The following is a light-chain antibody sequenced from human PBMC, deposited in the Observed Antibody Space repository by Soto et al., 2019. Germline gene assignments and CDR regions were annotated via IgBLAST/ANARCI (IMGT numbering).Light chain of an antibody. CDR1: GGDVGHYDL. V-gene: IGLV2-23*02. J-gene: IGLJ3*02. CDR3: CSYAGNGAWA. Sequence: QSALTQPASVSGSPGQSITISCAGSGGDVGHYDLLSWYQQIPGKAPKLIIFEVNRRPSGVSDRFSGFKSGNTASLTISGLQAEDEADFFCCSYAGNGAWAFGGGTKLTVL. CDR2: EVN.